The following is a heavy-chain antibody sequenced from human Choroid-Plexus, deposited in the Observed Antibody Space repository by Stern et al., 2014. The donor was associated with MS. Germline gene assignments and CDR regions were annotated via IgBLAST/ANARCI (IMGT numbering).Heavy chain of an antibody. Sequence: QVQLVQSGGGVVQPGRPLRLSCAAPGFSFSSFGMHWVRQAPGKGLEWVALISYDGSKDYADSVQGRFAISRDNSKNTLYLQMNSLRAEDTAVYYCAKDRQYLTFFFDFWGQGSLVTVSS. D-gene: IGHD2/OR15-2a*01. CDR1: GFSFSSFG. J-gene: IGHJ4*02. CDR3: AKDRQYLTFFFDF. CDR2: ISYDGSK. V-gene: IGHV3-30*18.